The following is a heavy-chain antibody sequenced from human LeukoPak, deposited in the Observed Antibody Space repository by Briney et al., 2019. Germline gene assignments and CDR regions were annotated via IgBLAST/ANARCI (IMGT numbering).Heavy chain of an antibody. CDR3: ARVLRYCSGGNCYSGGLGYMDV. Sequence: GGSLRLSCAASGFTFSDYSMRWIRQAPGKGLEWVSSISRSGSTKYYADSVKGRFTISRDNAKNSLFLQMNSLRAEDTAVYYCARVLRYCSGGNCYSGGLGYMDVWGKGTTVTISS. CDR2: ISRSGSTK. CDR1: GFTFSDYS. V-gene: IGHV3-11*01. J-gene: IGHJ6*03. D-gene: IGHD2-15*01.